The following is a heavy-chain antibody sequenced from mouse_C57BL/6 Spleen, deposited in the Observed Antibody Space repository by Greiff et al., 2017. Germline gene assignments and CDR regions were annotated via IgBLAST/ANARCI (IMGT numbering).Heavy chain of an antibody. D-gene: IGHD1-1*01. CDR1: GFNFKDDY. CDR3: TTDLGSRFSSRYFEV. CDR2: IDPENGDT. J-gene: IGHJ1*03. V-gene: IGHV14-4*01. Sequence: VQLQQSGAELVRPGASVKLSCTASGFNFKDDYMHWVKQRPEQGLEWIGWIDPENGDTEYASKFQGKATITADTSSNTAYLQLSSLTSEDTAVYYCTTDLGSRFSSRYFEVWGTGTTVTVSS.